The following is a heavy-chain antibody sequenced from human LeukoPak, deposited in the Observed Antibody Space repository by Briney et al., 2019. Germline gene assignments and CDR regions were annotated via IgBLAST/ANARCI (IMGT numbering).Heavy chain of an antibody. J-gene: IGHJ4*02. CDR2: IWYDGSNK. V-gene: IGHV3-33*01. CDR3: ARDYYDSSGYYLD. D-gene: IGHD3-22*01. CDR1: GFTFSSYG. Sequence: GGSLRLSCAASGFTFSSYGMHWVRQAPGKGLEWVAVIWYDGSNKYHADSVKGRFTISRDNSKNKLYLQMNSLRAEDTAVYYCARDYYDSSGYYLDWGQGTLVTVSS.